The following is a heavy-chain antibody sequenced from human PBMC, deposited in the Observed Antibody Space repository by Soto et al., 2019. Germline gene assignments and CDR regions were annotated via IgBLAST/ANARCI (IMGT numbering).Heavy chain of an antibody. CDR3: ARGPPLGYCSGVCDYGMDV. CDR1: GFSFSTYV. V-gene: IGHV3-33*01. D-gene: IGHD2-15*01. CDR2: IWNDDSKK. J-gene: IGHJ6*02. Sequence: GSLRLSCSASGFSFSTYVMHWVRQAPGKGLEWVAVIWNDDSKKSYEDSVKGRFTIARDNSKNTLYLQMSSLRGDDTAVYYCARGPPLGYCSGVCDYGMDVWGQGTTVTVSS.